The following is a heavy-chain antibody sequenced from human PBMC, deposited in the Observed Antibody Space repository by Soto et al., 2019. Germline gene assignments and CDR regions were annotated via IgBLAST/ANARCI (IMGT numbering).Heavy chain of an antibody. V-gene: IGHV1-8*01. CDR2: MNPNSGNT. Sequence: ASVKVSCKASGYTFTSYDINWVRQATGQGLEWMGWMNPNSGNTGYAQKFQGRVTMTRNTSISTAYMELSSLRSEDTAVYYCARVLEYDFWSGYYSTGWFDPWGQGTLVTV. CDR3: ARVLEYDFWSGYYSTGWFDP. J-gene: IGHJ5*02. D-gene: IGHD3-3*01. CDR1: GYTFTSYD.